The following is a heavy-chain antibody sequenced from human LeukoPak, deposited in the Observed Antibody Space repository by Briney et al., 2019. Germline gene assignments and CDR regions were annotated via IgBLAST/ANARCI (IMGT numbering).Heavy chain of an antibody. V-gene: IGHV6-1*01. CDR1: GDSVSSNSAA. CDR3: ARGSGGSYYLRWYFDY. J-gene: IGHJ4*02. Sequence: SQTLSLTCAISGDSVSSNSAAWNWIRQSPSRGLEWLGRTYYRSKWYNDYAVSVKGRITINPDTSKNQFSLQLNSVTPEDTAVYYCARGSGGSYYLRWYFDYWGQGTLVTVSS. CDR2: TYYRSKWYN. D-gene: IGHD1-26*01.